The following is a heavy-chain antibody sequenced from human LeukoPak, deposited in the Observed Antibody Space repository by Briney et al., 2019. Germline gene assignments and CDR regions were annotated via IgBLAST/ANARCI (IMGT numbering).Heavy chain of an antibody. Sequence: GGSLRLSCAASGFTFSSYAMHWVRQAPGKGLEWVAVISYDGSNKYYADSVKGRFTISRDNSKNTLYLQMNSLRAEDTAVYYCAKDSGYYYDSSGYVDYWGQGTLVTVSS. D-gene: IGHD3-22*01. J-gene: IGHJ4*02. CDR2: ISYDGSNK. CDR3: AKDSGYYYDSSGYVDY. CDR1: GFTFSSYA. V-gene: IGHV3-30-3*01.